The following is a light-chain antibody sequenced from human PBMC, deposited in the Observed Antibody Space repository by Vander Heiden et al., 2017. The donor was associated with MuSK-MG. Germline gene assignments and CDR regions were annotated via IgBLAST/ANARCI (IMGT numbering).Light chain of an antibody. CDR1: SSDVGGYNY. Sequence: QSALTQPASVSGSPGQSITISCTGTSSDVGGYNYVSWYQKHPAKAPKLMIYEVSNRPSGVSNRFSGSKSGNTASLTISGLQAEDEADYYCSSYTSSSTRVFGGGTKLTVL. CDR3: SSYTSSSTRV. V-gene: IGLV2-14*01. CDR2: EVS. J-gene: IGLJ3*02.